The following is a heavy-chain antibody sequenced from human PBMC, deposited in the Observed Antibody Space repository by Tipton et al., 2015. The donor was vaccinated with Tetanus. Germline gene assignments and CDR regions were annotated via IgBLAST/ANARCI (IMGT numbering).Heavy chain of an antibody. J-gene: IGHJ6*02. CDR2: IYYSGST. CDR3: ARDRYYDILTGYYGVGVDRLYGMDV. V-gene: IGHV4-31*03. Sequence: LRLSCTVSGGSISSGGYYWSWIRQHPGKGLEWIGYIYYSGSTYYNPSLKSRVTISVDTSKNQFSLKLSSVTAADTAVYCCARDRYYDILTGYYGVGVDRLYGMDVWGQGTTVTVSS. CDR1: GGSISSGGYY. D-gene: IGHD3-9*01.